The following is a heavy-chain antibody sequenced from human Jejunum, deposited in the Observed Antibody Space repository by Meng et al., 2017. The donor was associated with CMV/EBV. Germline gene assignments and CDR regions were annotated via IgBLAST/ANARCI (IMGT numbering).Heavy chain of an antibody. CDR1: GFTFSDYW. J-gene: IGHJ4*02. Sequence: SGFTFSDYWMHWVRQAPGKGLVWVSRINSDGIATNYADSVKGRFTISRDNAKNTLFLQMDGLRAEDTALYYCARGFGTEFYSPPYYWSQGTLVTSPQ. CDR3: ARGFGTEFYSPPYY. V-gene: IGHV3-74*01. D-gene: IGHD4-11*01. CDR2: INSDGIAT.